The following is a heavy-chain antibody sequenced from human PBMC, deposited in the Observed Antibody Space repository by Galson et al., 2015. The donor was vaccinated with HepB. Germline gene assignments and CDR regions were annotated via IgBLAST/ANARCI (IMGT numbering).Heavy chain of an antibody. Sequence: SLRLSCAASGFTFSSYWMHWVRQAPGKGLVWVSRISHDGASTIYEDSVKGRFTISRDNAKNTLYLQMNNLRADDTAVYYCAKSSRYCSGGNCRLHYYYSMDVWGQGTTVTVSS. CDR1: GFTFSSYW. J-gene: IGHJ6*02. D-gene: IGHD2-15*01. CDR2: ISHDGAST. CDR3: AKSSRYCSGGNCRLHYYYSMDV. V-gene: IGHV3-74*01.